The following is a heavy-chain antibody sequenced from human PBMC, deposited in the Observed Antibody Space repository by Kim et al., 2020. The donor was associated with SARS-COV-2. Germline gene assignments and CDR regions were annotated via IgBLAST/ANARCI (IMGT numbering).Heavy chain of an antibody. Sequence: SVKGRFTIYRHNAKNSLYLQMNSLRAEDTAVYYCARVIPWQQWDDDAFDIWGQGTMVTVSS. D-gene: IGHD6-19*01. J-gene: IGHJ3*02. V-gene: IGHV3-11*06. CDR3: ARVIPWQQWDDDAFDI.